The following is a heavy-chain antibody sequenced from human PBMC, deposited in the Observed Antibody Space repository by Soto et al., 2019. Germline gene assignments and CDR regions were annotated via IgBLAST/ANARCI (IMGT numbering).Heavy chain of an antibody. Sequence: SETLSLTCSVSGGSVNNKTYYWSWIRQPPGKRLEWMGYVYYSGTTNYNPSLKSRVTISIDMSKKQFSLRLSSVTAADTALYYCARTTAVPNTLRSRYFFDFWGQGTLVTVSS. CDR2: VYYSGTT. J-gene: IGHJ4*02. CDR3: ARTTAVPNTLRSRYFFDF. V-gene: IGHV4-61*01. CDR1: GGSVNNKTYY. D-gene: IGHD3-9*01.